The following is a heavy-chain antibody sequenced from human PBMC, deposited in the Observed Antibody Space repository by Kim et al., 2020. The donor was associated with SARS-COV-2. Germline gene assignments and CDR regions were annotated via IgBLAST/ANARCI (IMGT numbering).Heavy chain of an antibody. D-gene: IGHD3-10*01. V-gene: IGHV5-51*01. J-gene: IGHJ5*02. CDR1: GHGFSSNW. CDR3: ARQFSPGHYGTDNWFDL. CDR2: IYPHDSDT. Sequence: GESLKISCLESGHGFSSNWMAWVRQVPGKGLEWMGSIYPHDSDTTYSPSFEGQVIMSVDKSTNTAYLQWNSLKASDTAMYFCARQFSPGHYGTDNWFDLWGQGTLVTVSP.